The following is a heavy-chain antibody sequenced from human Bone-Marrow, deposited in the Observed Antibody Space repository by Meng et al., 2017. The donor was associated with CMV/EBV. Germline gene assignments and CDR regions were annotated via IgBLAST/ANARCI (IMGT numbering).Heavy chain of an antibody. Sequence: SETLSLTCTVSGGSISSYYWNWIRQPPGKGLEWIGYIYHSGSTNYKPSLKSRVTISVDTSKKQFSLKLSSVTAADTAVYYCARSLDTDYYDSNGWFVFQHWGQGTLVTVSS. CDR1: GGSISSYY. J-gene: IGHJ1*01. CDR2: IYHSGST. V-gene: IGHV4-59*01. CDR3: ARSLDTDYYDSNGWFVFQH. D-gene: IGHD3-22*01.